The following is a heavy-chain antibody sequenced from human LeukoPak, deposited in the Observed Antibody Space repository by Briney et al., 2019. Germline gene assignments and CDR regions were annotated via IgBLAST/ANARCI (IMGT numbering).Heavy chain of an antibody. D-gene: IGHD6-13*01. CDR1: GGSISSNSYS. V-gene: IGHV4-39*01. CDR3: ARRAAALDH. J-gene: IGHJ4*02. CDR2: IYYSGTT. Sequence: SETLSLTCTVSGGSISSNSYSGGWIRQPPGKGLEWIGTIYYSGTTYYNPSLKSRVTISVDTSKNQFSLKLNSVTAADTAIYYCARRAAALDHWGQGTLVTVSS.